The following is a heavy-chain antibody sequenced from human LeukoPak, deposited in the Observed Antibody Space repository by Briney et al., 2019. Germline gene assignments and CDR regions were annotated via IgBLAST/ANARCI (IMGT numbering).Heavy chain of an antibody. CDR3: AKDMSPVGYCSSTSCEDAFDI. V-gene: IGHV3-9*01. Sequence: SGGSLRLSCAASGFTFDDYAMHWVRQAPGKGLEWVSGISWNSGSIGYADSVKGRFTISRDNAKNSLYLQMNSLRAEDTALYYCAKDMSPVGYCSSTSCEDAFDIWGQGTMVTVSS. CDR1: GFTFDDYA. CDR2: ISWNSGSI. J-gene: IGHJ3*02. D-gene: IGHD2-2*01.